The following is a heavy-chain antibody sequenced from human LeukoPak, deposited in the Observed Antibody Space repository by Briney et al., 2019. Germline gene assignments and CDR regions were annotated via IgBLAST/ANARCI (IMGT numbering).Heavy chain of an antibody. CDR2: ISAYNGNT. V-gene: IGHV1-18*01. CDR1: GYTFTSYG. J-gene: IGHJ6*02. D-gene: IGHD6-13*01. CDR3: ARANGYSSSWYGWHYYYYGMDV. Sequence: GASVKVSCKASGYTFTSYGISWVRQAPGQGLEWMGWISAYNGNTNYAQKLQGRVTMTTDTSTSTAYMELRSLRSDDTAVCYCARANGYSSSWYGWHYYYYGMDVWGQGTTVTVSS.